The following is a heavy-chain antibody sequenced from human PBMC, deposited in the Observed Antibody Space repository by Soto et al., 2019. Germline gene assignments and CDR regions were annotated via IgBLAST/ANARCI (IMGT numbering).Heavy chain of an antibody. V-gene: IGHV1-69*13. CDR1: GGTFSSYA. CDR2: IIPIFGTA. J-gene: IGHJ4*03. D-gene: IGHD2-21*02. CDR3: ARDSPNCGGDCYFDY. Sequence: ASVKVSCKASGGTFSSYAISWVRQAPGQGLEWMGGIIPIFGTANYAQKFQGRVTITADESTSTAYMELSSLRSEDTAVYYCARDSPNCGGDCYFDYWGQGTLVTGSS.